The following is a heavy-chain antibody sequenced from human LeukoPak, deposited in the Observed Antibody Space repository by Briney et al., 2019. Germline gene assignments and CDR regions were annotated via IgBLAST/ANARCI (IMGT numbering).Heavy chain of an antibody. V-gene: IGHV1-2*04. CDR3: ARDEYSGSYYWVY. J-gene: IGHJ4*02. CDR1: GYTFTGYY. CDR2: INPNSGGT. D-gene: IGHD1-26*01. Sequence: ASVKVSCKASGYTFTGYYMHWVRQAPGQGLEWMGWINPNSGGTNYAQKFQGWVTMTRDTSISTAYMELRSLRSDDTAVYYCARDEYSGSYYWVYWGQGTLVTVSS.